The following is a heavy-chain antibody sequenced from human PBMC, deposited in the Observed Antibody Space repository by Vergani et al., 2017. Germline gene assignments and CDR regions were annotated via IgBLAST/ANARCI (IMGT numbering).Heavy chain of an antibody. J-gene: IGHJ2*01. CDR1: GGTFSSYA. V-gene: IGHV1-69*13. Sequence: QGQLVQSGAEVKKPGSSVKVSCKASGGTFSSYAISWVRQAPGQGLEWMGRIIPIFGTANYAQKFQGRVTITADESTSTAYMGLSSLRSEDTAMCYCVGAHDYGGNQRGGLDWYFDLWGRGTLVTVSS. CDR2: IIPIFGTA. D-gene: IGHD4-23*01. CDR3: VGAHDYGGNQRGGLDWYFDL.